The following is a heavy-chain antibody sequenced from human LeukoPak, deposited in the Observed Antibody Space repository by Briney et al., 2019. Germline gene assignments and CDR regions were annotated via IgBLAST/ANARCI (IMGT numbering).Heavy chain of an antibody. D-gene: IGHD3-10*01. CDR3: ARGAITMVRGVIETSYYYYMDV. CDR2: IYYSGST. Sequence: SETLSLPCTVSGGSISSYYWRWIRQPPGKGLEWIGYIYYSGSTNFNPSLKSRVTISVDTSKNQFSLKLSSVTAADTAVYYCARGAITMVRGVIETSYYYYMDVWGKGTTVTISS. J-gene: IGHJ6*03. V-gene: IGHV4-59*01. CDR1: GGSISSYY.